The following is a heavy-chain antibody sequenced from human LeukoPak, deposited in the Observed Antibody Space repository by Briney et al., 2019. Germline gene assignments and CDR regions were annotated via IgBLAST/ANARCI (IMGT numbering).Heavy chain of an antibody. V-gene: IGHV1-69*05. J-gene: IGHJ4*02. D-gene: IGHD6-13*01. CDR3: ARGGSSSPTDY. Sequence: ILPIFCTPNYAQKFQGRVTITTDETRSTDYMELRSLRSEDTAVYYCARGGSSSPTDYWGQGTLVTVSS. CDR2: ILPIFCTP.